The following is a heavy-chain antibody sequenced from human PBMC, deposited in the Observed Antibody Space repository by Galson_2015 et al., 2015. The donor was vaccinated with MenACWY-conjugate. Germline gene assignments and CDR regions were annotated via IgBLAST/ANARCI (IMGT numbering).Heavy chain of an antibody. CDR3: VKIYGTTVVTHLDY. Sequence: SVKVSCKASGYTFTSYAMHWVRQAPGQRLEWMGWINAGNGNTKYSQKFQGRVTITRDTSASTAYMELSSLRSEDTAVYYCVKIYGTTVVTHLDYWGQGTLVTVSS. CDR1: GYTFTSYA. V-gene: IGHV1-3*01. J-gene: IGHJ4*02. CDR2: INAGNGNT. D-gene: IGHD4-23*01.